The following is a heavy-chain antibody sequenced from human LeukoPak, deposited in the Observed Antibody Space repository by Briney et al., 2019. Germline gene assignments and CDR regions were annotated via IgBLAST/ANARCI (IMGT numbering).Heavy chain of an antibody. CDR1: GFTFSSYA. J-gene: IGHJ4*02. CDR2: ISSNGGFT. Sequence: GGSLRLSCAASGFTFSSYAMHWVRQAPGKGLEYVSAISSNGGFTYYAVSVKGRFTISRDNSKNTLYLQMGSLRAEDMAVYYCAGDGKGIYFDYWGQGTLVTVSS. D-gene: IGHD1-26*01. CDR3: AGDGKGIYFDY. V-gene: IGHV3-64*02.